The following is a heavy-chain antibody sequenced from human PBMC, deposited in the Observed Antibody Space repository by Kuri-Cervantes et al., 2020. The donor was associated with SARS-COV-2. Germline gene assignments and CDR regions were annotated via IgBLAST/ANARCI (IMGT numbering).Heavy chain of an antibody. D-gene: IGHD6-13*01. Sequence: GESLKISCAASGFTFSSYGMHWVRQAPGKGLEWVAVISYDGSNKYYADSVKGRFTISRDNSKNTLYLQVNSLRAEDTAVYYCAKDLEQQLDSHYGMDVWGQGTTVTVSS. CDR3: AKDLEQQLDSHYGMDV. CDR2: ISYDGSNK. V-gene: IGHV3-30*18. CDR1: GFTFSSYG. J-gene: IGHJ6*02.